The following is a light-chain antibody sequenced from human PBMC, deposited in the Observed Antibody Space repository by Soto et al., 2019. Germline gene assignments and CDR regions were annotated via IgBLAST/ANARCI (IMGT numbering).Light chain of an antibody. CDR1: SSDVGRYSY. Sequence: QSALTQPRSVSGSPGQSVTISCTGTSSDVGRYSYVSWYQQHPGKAPKFMIYDVSERPSGVPDRFSGSKSGDTASLTISGLQVEDEADYYCCSYAGSYSWVFGGGTQLTVL. V-gene: IGLV2-11*01. CDR2: DVS. CDR3: CSYAGSYSWV. J-gene: IGLJ3*02.